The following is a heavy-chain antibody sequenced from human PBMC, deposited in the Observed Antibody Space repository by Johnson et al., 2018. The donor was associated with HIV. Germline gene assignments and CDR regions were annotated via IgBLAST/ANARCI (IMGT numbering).Heavy chain of an antibody. CDR2: IRYDGSNK. D-gene: IGHD5-24*01. Sequence: QVQLVESGGGLVQPGRSLRLSCAASASGSAFTFSAFAMSWVRQAPGKGLEWVAFIRYDGSNKYYADSVKGRFTISRDNSKNSLYLQMNSLRAEDTAVYYCARVKEMAVTSDAFDIWGQGTMVTVSS. CDR1: ASGSAFTFSAFA. V-gene: IGHV3-30*02. J-gene: IGHJ3*02. CDR3: ARVKEMAVTSDAFDI.